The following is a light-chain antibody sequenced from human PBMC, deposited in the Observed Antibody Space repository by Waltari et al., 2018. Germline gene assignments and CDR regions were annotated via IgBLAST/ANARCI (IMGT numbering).Light chain of an antibody. CDR3: QQYYAAPYT. J-gene: IGKJ2*01. CDR1: RSVLDTSKNKNF. CDR2: GAS. V-gene: IGKV4-1*01. Sequence: DIVMTQSPDSQAVSLRGRATINCKSSRSVLDTSKNKNFLAWYQLKPGQSPKLLIYGASTRESGVPDRFSASVSGTDFTLTISSLQAEDVAIYSCQQYYAAPYTFGQGTKVEIK.